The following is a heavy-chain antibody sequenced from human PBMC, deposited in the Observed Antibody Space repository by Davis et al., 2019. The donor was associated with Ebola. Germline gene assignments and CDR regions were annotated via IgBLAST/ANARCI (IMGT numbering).Heavy chain of an antibody. CDR2: MNPHTGYT. D-gene: IGHD2/OR15-2a*01. CDR1: GYTFSAYD. Sequence: AASVKVSCKASGYTFSAYDFNWVRHAAGQGLEWIGWMNPHTGYTGYAQKFQGRVTTTRNSSINTAYMELRGLRSDDTAVYYCARGLMDSAAFRAGWFDPWGQGTAVTVS. J-gene: IGHJ5*02. V-gene: IGHV1-8*01. CDR3: ARGLMDSAAFRAGWFDP.